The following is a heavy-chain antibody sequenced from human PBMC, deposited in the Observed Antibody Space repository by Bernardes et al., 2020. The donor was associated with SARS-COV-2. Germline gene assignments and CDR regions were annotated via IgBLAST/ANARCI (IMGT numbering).Heavy chain of an antibody. CDR2: IYYSWST. CDR3: SRAVTYDI. Sequence: SETLSLTCTVSGVSISSYYWSWIRQPPGKGLEWIGYIYYSWSTNYNPSLKSRFTISVDTSKNQFSLKLSSVTAADTAVYYCSRAVTYDIWGQGTMVTVPS. V-gene: IGHV4-59*01. D-gene: IGHD6-19*01. J-gene: IGHJ3*02. CDR1: GVSISSYY.